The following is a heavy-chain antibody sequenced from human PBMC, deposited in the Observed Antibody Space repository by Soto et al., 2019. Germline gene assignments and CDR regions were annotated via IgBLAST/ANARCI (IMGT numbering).Heavy chain of an antibody. J-gene: IGHJ4*02. V-gene: IGHV1-2*04. CDR1: GYTFTGYY. CDR2: INPNSGGT. CDR3: ARDGVNTTPDPGFDY. Sequence: GASVKVSCKASGYTFTGYYMHWVRQAPGQGLEWMGWINPNSGGTNYAQKFQGWVTMTRDTSISTAYMELSRLRSDDTAVYYCARDGVNTTPDPGFDYWGQGTRVTVAS. D-gene: IGHD4-17*01.